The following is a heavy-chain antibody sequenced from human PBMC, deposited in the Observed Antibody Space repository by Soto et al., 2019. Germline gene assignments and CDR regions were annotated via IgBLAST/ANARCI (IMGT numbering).Heavy chain of an antibody. Sequence: ASVKVSCKASGYPFSDNQIHWLRRAPGQGLEWMGRINPKSDDTNYAQKFQGRVTMTRDTSIDTAYLELTGLTSDDTATYYCARKHALDYIRWGLDPWGQGTLVTVSS. CDR3: ARKHALDYIRWGLDP. J-gene: IGHJ5*02. CDR1: GYPFSDNQ. D-gene: IGHD4-4*01. CDR2: INPKSDDT. V-gene: IGHV1-2*02.